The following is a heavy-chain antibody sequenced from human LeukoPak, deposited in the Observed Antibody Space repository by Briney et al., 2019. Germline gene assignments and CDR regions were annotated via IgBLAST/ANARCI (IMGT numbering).Heavy chain of an antibody. Sequence: ASVKVSCKPSGYTFTDYYMHWVRQAPGQGLEWMGIISPSGGSTSYAQKFQGRVTMTRDMSTSTVYMELSSLRSEDTAVYYCARDQNLNYYDSRRGTHAAYYFDYWGQGTLVTVSS. CDR3: ARDQNLNYYDSRRGTHAAYYFDY. CDR1: GYTFTDYY. CDR2: ISPSGGST. J-gene: IGHJ4*02. V-gene: IGHV1-46*01. D-gene: IGHD3-22*01.